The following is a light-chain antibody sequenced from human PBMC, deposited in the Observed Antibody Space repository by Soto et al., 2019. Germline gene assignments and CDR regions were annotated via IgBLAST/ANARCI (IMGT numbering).Light chain of an antibody. CDR1: QSVRSNY. V-gene: IGKV3-20*01. Sequence: EIVLTQSPGTLSLSPGERATLSCRASQSVRSNYLAWYQQKPGQAPRLLIYGASNRATGIQDRFSGSGSGTDFSLTSSRLEPEDFAVFYCQQYGGSPPWTFGQGTKV. J-gene: IGKJ1*01. CDR2: GAS. CDR3: QQYGGSPPWT.